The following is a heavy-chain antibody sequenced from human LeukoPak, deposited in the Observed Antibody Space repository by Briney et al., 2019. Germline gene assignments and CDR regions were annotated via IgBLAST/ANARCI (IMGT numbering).Heavy chain of an antibody. CDR1: GYTFTSYL. J-gene: IGHJ4*02. CDR2: INVGNDNT. Sequence: ASVKVSCKASGYTFTSYLIHWVRQAPGQRLEWMGWINVGNDNTKYSQNFQGRVTITRDTSASIAYMELSSLRSEDTAVYYCARDSIWGSGTYGFDYWGQGALVTVSS. CDR3: ARDSIWGSGTYGFDY. D-gene: IGHD1-26*01. V-gene: IGHV1-3*01.